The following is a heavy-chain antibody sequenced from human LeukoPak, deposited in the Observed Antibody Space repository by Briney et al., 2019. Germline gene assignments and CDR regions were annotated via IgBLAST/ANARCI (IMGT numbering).Heavy chain of an antibody. CDR2: IYYSGST. J-gene: IGHJ4*02. CDR1: GGSISSYY. D-gene: IGHD6-13*01. Sequence: PSETLSLTCTVSGGSISSYYWSWIRQPPGKGLEWIGYIYYSGSTNYNPSLKSRVTISVDTSKNQLSLKLSSVTAADTAVYYCARGIAAAGVDYWGQGTLVTVSS. CDR3: ARGIAAAGVDY. V-gene: IGHV4-59*01.